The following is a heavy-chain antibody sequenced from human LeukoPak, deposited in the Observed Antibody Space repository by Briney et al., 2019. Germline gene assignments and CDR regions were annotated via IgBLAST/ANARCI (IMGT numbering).Heavy chain of an antibody. Sequence: PGGSLRLSCAASRFTFSIYGMHWVRQAPGKGLEWVAVISYDGSNKYYADSVKGRFTISRDDSKNTLYLQMNSLRPEDTAVYYCAKDGRGAYYYYMDVWGKGTTVTVSS. CDR2: ISYDGSNK. D-gene: IGHD1-1*01. CDR3: AKDGRGAYYYYMDV. V-gene: IGHV3-30*18. CDR1: RFTFSIYG. J-gene: IGHJ6*03.